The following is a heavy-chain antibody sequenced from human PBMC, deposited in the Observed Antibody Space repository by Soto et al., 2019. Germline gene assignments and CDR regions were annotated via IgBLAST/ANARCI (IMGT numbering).Heavy chain of an antibody. CDR1: GGTFSSYA. CDR2: IIPIFGTA. J-gene: IGHJ6*02. CDR3: ARVTVTYYYYGMDV. V-gene: IGHV1-69*13. Sequence: SVKVSCKASGGTFSSYAISWVRQAPGQGLEWMGGIIPIFGTANYAQKFQGRVTMTADESTSTAYMELSSVRSEDTAVYYCARVTVTYYYYGMDVWGQGTTVTVSS. D-gene: IGHD2-21*02.